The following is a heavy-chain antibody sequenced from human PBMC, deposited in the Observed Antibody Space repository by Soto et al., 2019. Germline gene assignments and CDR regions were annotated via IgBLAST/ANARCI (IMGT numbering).Heavy chain of an antibody. Sequence: SETLSLTCTVSGGSISSYYWSWIRQPPGKGLEWIGYIYYSGSTNYNPSLKSRVTISVDTSKNQFSLKLSSVTAADTAVYYCARAVVVVPAAMGSGDYYYYMDVWGKGTTVTVSS. CDR3: ARAVVVVPAAMGSGDYYYYMDV. V-gene: IGHV4-59*01. D-gene: IGHD2-2*01. CDR1: GGSISSYY. CDR2: IYYSGST. J-gene: IGHJ6*03.